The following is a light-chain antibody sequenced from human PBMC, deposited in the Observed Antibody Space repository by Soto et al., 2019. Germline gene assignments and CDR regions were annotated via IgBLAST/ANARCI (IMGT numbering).Light chain of an antibody. CDR2: DAS. J-gene: IGKJ5*01. CDR1: QSVDIY. V-gene: IGKV3-11*01. Sequence: EVVLTQSPATLSLSPGERATLSCRASQSVDIYLAWYQQKPGQAPRLLIYDASNRAANIPARFSGSGSGTDFTLIIRNLEPEDSATYYCQQRRTWPPITFGQGTRLEIK. CDR3: QQRRTWPPIT.